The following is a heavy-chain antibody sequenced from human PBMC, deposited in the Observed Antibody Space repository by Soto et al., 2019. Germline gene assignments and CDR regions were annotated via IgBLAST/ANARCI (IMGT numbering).Heavy chain of an antibody. J-gene: IGHJ4*02. V-gene: IGHV4-34*01. D-gene: IGHD3-3*01. CDR2: INHSGST. CDR3: ARRIADFWSGMGGFDY. Sequence: QVQLQQWGAGLLKPSETLSLTCAVYGGSFSGYYWSWIRQPPGKGLEWIGEINHSGSTNYNPSLKSRVTISVDTSKNQFSLKPSSVTAADTAVYYCARRIADFWSGMGGFDYWGQGTLVTVSS. CDR1: GGSFSGYY.